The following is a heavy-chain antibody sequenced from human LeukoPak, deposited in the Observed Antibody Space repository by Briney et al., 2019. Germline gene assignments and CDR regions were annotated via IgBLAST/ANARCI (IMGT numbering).Heavy chain of an antibody. D-gene: IGHD5-24*01. CDR1: GFTFSRYW. Sequence: GGSLRLSCAASGFTFSRYWMSWVRQAPGKGLEWVSAISGSGGSTYYADSVKGRFTISRDNSKNTLYLQMNSLRAEDTAVYYCAKRGRDGYNYDFWGQGTLVTVSS. CDR3: AKRGRDGYNYDF. J-gene: IGHJ4*02. V-gene: IGHV3-23*01. CDR2: ISGSGGST.